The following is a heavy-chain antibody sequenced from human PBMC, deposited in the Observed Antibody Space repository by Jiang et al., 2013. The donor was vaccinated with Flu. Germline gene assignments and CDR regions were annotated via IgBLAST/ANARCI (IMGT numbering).Heavy chain of an antibody. CDR1: GGTFSSYA. V-gene: IGHV1-69*01. CDR2: IIPIFGTA. D-gene: IGHD2/OR15-2a*01. CDR3: AYGVQRTTGYYYYGMDV. J-gene: IGHJ6*02. Sequence: GAEVKKPGSSVKVSCKASGGTFSSYAISWVRQAPGQGLEWMGGIIPIFGTANYAQKFQGRVTITADESTSTAYMELSSLRSEDTAVYYCAYGVQRTTGYYYYGMDVWGQGTTVTVSS.